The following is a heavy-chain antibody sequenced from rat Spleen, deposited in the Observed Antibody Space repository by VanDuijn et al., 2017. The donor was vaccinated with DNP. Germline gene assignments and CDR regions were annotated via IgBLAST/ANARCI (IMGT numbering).Heavy chain of an antibody. CDR3: AKDRTGGFAMDA. V-gene: IGHV5-19*01. D-gene: IGHD4-1*01. CDR2: ITSSGGGT. Sequence: EVQLVESGGGLVQPGRSLKLSCAASGFTFSNHDMAWVRQVPGKGLEWVASITSSGGGTFYPDSVKGRFTISRDNAKNTLYLQMNSLRSEDTATYYCAKDRTGGFAMDAWGQGTSVTVSS. CDR1: GFTFSNHD. J-gene: IGHJ4*01.